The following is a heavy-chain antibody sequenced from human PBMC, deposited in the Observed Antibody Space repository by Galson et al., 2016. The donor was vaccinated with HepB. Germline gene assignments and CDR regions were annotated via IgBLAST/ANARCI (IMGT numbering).Heavy chain of an antibody. V-gene: IGHV5-51*01. CDR2: MYPDDSDT. J-gene: IGHJ6*01. Sequence: QSGAEVKKPGESLKISCQGSGYTFTDYWIGWVRQMPGKGLEWMGIMYPDDSDTRYSPPFQGQVTFSADKSISTAYLQWSSLKASDTAMYYCARRRDGMDVWGQGTTVIVSS. CDR1: GYTFTDYW. CDR3: ARRRDGMDV.